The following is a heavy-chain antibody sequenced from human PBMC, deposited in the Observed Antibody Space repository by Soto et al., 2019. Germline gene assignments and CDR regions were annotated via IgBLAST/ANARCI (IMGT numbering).Heavy chain of an antibody. J-gene: IGHJ4*02. CDR3: ARGPSADKVDY. D-gene: IGHD3-3*01. CDR1: GGSISSGDYY. CDR2: IYKSGST. Sequence: QVQLQESGPGLVEPSQTLSLTCTVSGGSISSGDYYWSWIRQPPGKGLEWIGHIYKSGSTYSNPSLNSRVIISVDPSKNQFALKLSSVTPADTAVYYCARGPSADKVDYWGQGTLVTVSS. V-gene: IGHV4-30-4*01.